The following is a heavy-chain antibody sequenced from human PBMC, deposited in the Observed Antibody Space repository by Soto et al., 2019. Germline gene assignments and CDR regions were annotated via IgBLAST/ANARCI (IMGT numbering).Heavy chain of an antibody. CDR3: ERDVRHSSTGDRFDP. D-gene: IGHD6-13*01. CDR1: GGSLSNNY. Sequence: SETLSLTCAVYGGSLSNNYWNWIRQPPGKGLEWIGEINHSGSTKYNPSLKSRVTMSVDTSKNQFSLKLSSVTAADTAVYYCERDVRHSSTGDRFDPWGQGTLVTVSS. CDR2: INHSGST. J-gene: IGHJ5*02. V-gene: IGHV4-34*01.